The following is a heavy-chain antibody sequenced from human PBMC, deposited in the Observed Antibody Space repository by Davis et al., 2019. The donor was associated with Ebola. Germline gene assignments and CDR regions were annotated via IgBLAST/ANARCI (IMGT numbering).Heavy chain of an antibody. Sequence: SETLSLTCTVSGGSTTRNYWSCIRQPPGTVLEWIGYVYYSGSTNYNPFLKSRVTISVYTSKNQFSLKLSSVTAADTAVYYGARLTHWYGMDVWGQGTTVTVSS. CDR1: GGSTTRNY. J-gene: IGHJ6*02. CDR2: VYYSGST. V-gene: IGHV4-59*08. CDR3: ARLTHWYGMDV.